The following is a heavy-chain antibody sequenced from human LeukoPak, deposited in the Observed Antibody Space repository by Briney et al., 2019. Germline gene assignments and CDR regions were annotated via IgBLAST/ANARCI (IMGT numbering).Heavy chain of an antibody. CDR3: ARGLGEYYGMDV. V-gene: IGHV4-59*01. CDR2: IYYSGST. J-gene: IGHJ6*02. CDR1: GGSISSYY. Sequence: SETLSLTCTVSGGSISSYYWSWIRQPPGKGLEWIGYIYYSGSTNYNPSLKSRVTISVDTSKNQFSLKLSSVTAADTAVYYCARGLGEYYGMDVWGQGTTVTVSS. D-gene: IGHD3-16*01.